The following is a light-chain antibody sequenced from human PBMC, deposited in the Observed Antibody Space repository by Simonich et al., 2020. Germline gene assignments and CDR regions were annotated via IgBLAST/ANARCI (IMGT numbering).Light chain of an antibody. CDR1: QSLLHSNGYNY. V-gene: IGKV2-28*01. J-gene: IGKJ1*01. Sequence: DIVMTQSPLSLPVTSGEPASISCRSSQSLLHSNGYNYLDWYLQKPGQSPQLLIYLGSNRASGVPDRFSGSGSVTDFTLKISRVEAEDVGVYYCMQALQTPWTFGQGTKVEIK. CDR3: MQALQTPWT. CDR2: LGS.